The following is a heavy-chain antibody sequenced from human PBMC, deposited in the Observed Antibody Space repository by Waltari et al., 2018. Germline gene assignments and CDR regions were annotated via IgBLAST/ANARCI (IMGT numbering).Heavy chain of an antibody. D-gene: IGHD3-10*01. CDR1: GYKFNTYW. J-gene: IGHJ5*02. Sequence: QLVQSGAEVIKAGESLKISCKGSGYKFNTYWVAWVRQMPGKGLEWMGIIYPSDSDTRYSPSFQGQVTISADKSINTVYLQWSSLEASDTATYYCARGSRDDWFDPWGQGTLVTVSS. CDR2: IYPSDSDT. CDR3: ARGSRDDWFDP. V-gene: IGHV5-51*03.